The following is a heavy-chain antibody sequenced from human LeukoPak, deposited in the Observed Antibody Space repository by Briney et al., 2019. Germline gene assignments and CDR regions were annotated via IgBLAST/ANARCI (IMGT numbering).Heavy chain of an antibody. Sequence: ASVKVSCKASGYTFTSYDINWVRQATGQGLEWMGWMNPNSGNTGYAQKFQGRVTMTRNTSISTAYMELSSLRSEDTAVYYCASYRNYYYYYGMDVWGQGTTVTVSS. CDR3: ASYRNYYYYYGMDV. V-gene: IGHV1-8*01. CDR1: GYTFTSYD. CDR2: MNPNSGNT. J-gene: IGHJ6*02.